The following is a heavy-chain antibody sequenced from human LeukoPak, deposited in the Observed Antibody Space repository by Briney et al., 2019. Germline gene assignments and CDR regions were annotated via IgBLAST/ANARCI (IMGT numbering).Heavy chain of an antibody. CDR1: GGSISSYY. D-gene: IGHD3-3*01. V-gene: IGHV4-59*08. CDR3: GRHTYDFWSGYSPSGAFDI. J-gene: IGHJ3*02. Sequence: SETLSLTCTVSGGSISSYYWSWIRQPPGKGLEWIGYIYYSGSTNYNPSLKSRVTISVDTSKNQFSLKLSSVTAADTAVYYCGRHTYDFWSGYSPSGAFDIWGQGTMVTVSS. CDR2: IYYSGST.